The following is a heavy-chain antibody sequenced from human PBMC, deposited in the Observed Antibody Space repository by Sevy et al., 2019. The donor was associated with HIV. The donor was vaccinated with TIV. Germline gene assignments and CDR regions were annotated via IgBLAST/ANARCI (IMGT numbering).Heavy chain of an antibody. D-gene: IGHD4-17*01. Sequence: ASVKVSCKASGYTFTSYGISWVRQAPGQGLEWMGWISAYNGNTNYAQKLQGRVTMTTDTSTRTAYMELRSLRSDDTAVYYCARDMVPTVTKTDAFDIWGQGTMVTVSS. CDR3: ARDMVPTVTKTDAFDI. CDR1: GYTFTSYG. CDR2: ISAYNGNT. J-gene: IGHJ3*02. V-gene: IGHV1-18*01.